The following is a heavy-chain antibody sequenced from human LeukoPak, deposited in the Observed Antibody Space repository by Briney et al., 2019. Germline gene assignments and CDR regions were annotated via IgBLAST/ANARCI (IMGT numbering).Heavy chain of an antibody. CDR2: ICYSGST. D-gene: IGHD3-10*01. CDR3: ARGSPVGDY. CDR1: GGSISSYY. Sequence: SETLSLTCAVSGGSISSYYWSWIRQPPGKGLEWIGYICYSGSTNYNPSLKSRVTISVDTSKNQFSLKLSSVTAADTAVYYYARGSPVGDYWGQGTLVTVSS. V-gene: IGHV4-59*01. J-gene: IGHJ4*02.